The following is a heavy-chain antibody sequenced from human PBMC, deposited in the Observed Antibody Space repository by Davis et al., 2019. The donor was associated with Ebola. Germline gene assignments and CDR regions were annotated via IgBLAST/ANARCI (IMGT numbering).Heavy chain of an antibody. CDR3: ARGRTVTTPTPLGY. J-gene: IGHJ4*02. D-gene: IGHD4-17*01. CDR1: GYTFTGYY. CDR2: INPNSGGT. V-gene: IGHV1-2*02. Sequence: ASVKVSCKASGYTFTGYYMHWVRQAPGQGLEWMGWINPNSGGTNYAQKFQGRVTMTWDTSISTAYMELSGLRSDDTAVYYCARGRTVTTPTPLGYWGQGTLVTVSS.